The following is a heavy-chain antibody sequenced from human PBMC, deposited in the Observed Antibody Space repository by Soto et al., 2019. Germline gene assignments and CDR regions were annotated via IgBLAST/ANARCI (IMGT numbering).Heavy chain of an antibody. CDR1: VFTFSSYG. D-gene: IGHD4-4*01. V-gene: IGHV3-33*01. CDR2: IWCDGSNK. J-gene: IGHJ6*02. Sequence: PGGSLRLSCAASVFTFSSYGMHWVRQAPGKGLKCVSVIWCDGSNKYYADSVKGRFTISRDNSKNTLYMQMNSLRAEATAVYYCAREQTVVDYRNYYYYGMDVWAQGTPVTVSS. CDR3: AREQTVVDYRNYYYYGMDV.